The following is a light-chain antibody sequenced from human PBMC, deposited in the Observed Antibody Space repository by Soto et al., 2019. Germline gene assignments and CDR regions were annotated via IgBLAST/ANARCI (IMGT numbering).Light chain of an antibody. Sequence: DIPMTQSPSSLSASVGDRVTITCQASQDITNYLHWYQQKPGKAPKLLIFDASNLETGVPSRFSGGGSGTDFTFTISSLQPEDIATYYCQQSVNLPRTFGGGTKVEIK. CDR2: DAS. V-gene: IGKV1-33*01. J-gene: IGKJ4*01. CDR1: QDITNY. CDR3: QQSVNLPRT.